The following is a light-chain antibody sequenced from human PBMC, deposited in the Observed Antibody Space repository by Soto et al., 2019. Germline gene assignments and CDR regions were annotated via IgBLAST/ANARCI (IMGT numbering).Light chain of an antibody. J-gene: IGKJ1*01. CDR1: QGIGNY. Sequence: DIQMTQSPSSLSASVGDRVTITCQASQGIGNYLAWYQQKPGKVPKLLIYAASTLQSGVPSRFNGSGSGTDFTLTINSLQPEDVATYYCQEYNSAPRTFGQGTNVDI. CDR3: QEYNSAPRT. CDR2: AAS. V-gene: IGKV1-27*01.